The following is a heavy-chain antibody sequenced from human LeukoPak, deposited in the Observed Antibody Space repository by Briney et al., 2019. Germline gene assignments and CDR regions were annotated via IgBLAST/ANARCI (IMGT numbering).Heavy chain of an antibody. D-gene: IGHD3-10*01. Sequence: ASVKVSCKVSGYTLTELSMHWVRQAPGKGLEWMGGFDPEDGETIYAQKFQGRVTMTEDTSTDTAYMELSSLRSEDTAVYYCATRLLHSYYYGSGSYSGAFGIWGQGTMVTVSS. J-gene: IGHJ3*02. V-gene: IGHV1-24*01. CDR3: ATRLLHSYYYGSGSYSGAFGI. CDR1: GYTLTELS. CDR2: FDPEDGET.